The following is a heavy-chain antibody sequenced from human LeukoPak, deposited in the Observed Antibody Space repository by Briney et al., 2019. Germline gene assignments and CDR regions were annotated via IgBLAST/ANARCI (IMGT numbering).Heavy chain of an antibody. Sequence: GGSLRLSCAASGFTVSSNYMSWVRQAPGRGLEWVSAISGSGGSTYYADSVKGRFTISRDNSKNTLYLQMNSLRAEDTAVYYCAKAGNRNYFGSVSYSGYYFDYWGQGTLVTVSS. CDR1: GFTVSSNY. J-gene: IGHJ4*02. V-gene: IGHV3-23*01. D-gene: IGHD3-10*01. CDR3: AKAGNRNYFGSVSYSGYYFDY. CDR2: ISGSGGST.